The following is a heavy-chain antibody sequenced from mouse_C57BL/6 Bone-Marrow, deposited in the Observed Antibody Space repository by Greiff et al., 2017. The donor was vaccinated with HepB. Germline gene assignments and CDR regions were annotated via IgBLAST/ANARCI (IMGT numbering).Heavy chain of an antibody. CDR1: GYTFSSYG. V-gene: IGHV5-6*01. CDR3: ARHDPYYYGSSPFAY. J-gene: IGHJ3*01. Sequence: EVQGVQSGGDLVKPGGSLKLSCAASGYTFSSYGMSWVRQTPDKRLEWVAAISSGGSYTDYQDSVKGRFTISRDNAKNTLYMQVSSLTSEDTAVYYCARHDPYYYGSSPFAYWGQGTRVTVSA. D-gene: IGHD1-1*01. CDR2: ISSGGSYT.